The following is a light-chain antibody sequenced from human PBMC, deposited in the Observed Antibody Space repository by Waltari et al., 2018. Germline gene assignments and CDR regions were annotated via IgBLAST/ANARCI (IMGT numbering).Light chain of an antibody. CDR2: GNS. Sequence: QSVLTQPPSVSGAPGQRVTISCTGSSSTIGAGHDVPWYQKLPGTPPKLLIYGNSNRPSGVPDRFSGSKSGTSASLAITGLQAEDEADYYCQSYDSSLSGSVVFGGGTKLTVL. J-gene: IGLJ2*01. CDR3: QSYDSSLSGSVV. V-gene: IGLV1-40*01. CDR1: SSTIGAGHD.